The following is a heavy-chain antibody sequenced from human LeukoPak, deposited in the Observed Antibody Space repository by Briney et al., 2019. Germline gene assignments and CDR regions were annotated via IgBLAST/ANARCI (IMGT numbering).Heavy chain of an antibody. CDR1: GFTFSNYA. CDR3: AKQATGNYGIYDY. D-gene: IGHD3-9*01. CDR2: ISGSGGST. J-gene: IGHJ4*02. Sequence: PGGSLRLSCAASGFTFSNYAMTWVRQAPGKGLECVSLISGSGGSTHYVDSVKGRFTTSRDNSKNTLYLQMNSLRAEDTAVHYCAKQATGNYGIYDYWGQGTLVTVSS. V-gene: IGHV3-23*01.